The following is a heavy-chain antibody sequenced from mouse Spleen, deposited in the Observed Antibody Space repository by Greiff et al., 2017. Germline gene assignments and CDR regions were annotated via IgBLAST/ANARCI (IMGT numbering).Heavy chain of an antibody. J-gene: IGHJ4*01. D-gene: IGHD1-1*01. CDR2: INPSSGYT. Sequence: QVQLQQSGAELAKPGASVKLSCKASGYTFTSYWMHWVKQRPGQGLEWIGYINPSSGYTKYNQKFKDKATLTADKSSSTAYMQLSSLTYEDSAVYYCANYYGSSYEAMDYWGQGTSVTVSS. CDR3: ANYYGSSYEAMDY. V-gene: IGHV1-7*01. CDR1: GYTFTSYW.